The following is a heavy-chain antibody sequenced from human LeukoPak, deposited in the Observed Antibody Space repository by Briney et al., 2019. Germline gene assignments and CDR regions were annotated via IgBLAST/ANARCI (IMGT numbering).Heavy chain of an antibody. CDR1: GGSISSYY. V-gene: IGHV4-59*01. CDR2: GYYSGIT. D-gene: IGHD3-22*01. J-gene: IGHJ4*02. Sequence: SETLSLTCTVSGGSISSYYWSWIRQPPGKGLEWIGYGYYSGITNYNPSLKSRVTISVDTSKNQFSLKLSSVTAADTAVYYCARGRSYDSSGYYYPPYYFDYWGQGTLVTVSS. CDR3: ARGRSYDSSGYYYPPYYFDY.